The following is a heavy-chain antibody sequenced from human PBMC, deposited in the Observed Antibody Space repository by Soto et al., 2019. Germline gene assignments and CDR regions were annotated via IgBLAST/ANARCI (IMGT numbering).Heavy chain of an antibody. J-gene: IGHJ4*02. CDR2: VYYSGTT. CDR1: GGSVSAKTYY. Sequence: ETLSLTCSVSGGSVSAKTYYCICIRQAPGKRLEWIGYVYYSGTTNYNPSLKSRVTISVDLSKNRFSLRLSSVTTADTALYYCARTTAVPNTLRSRYFFDYWGQGTLVTVSS. V-gene: IGHV4-61*01. D-gene: IGHD4-17*01. CDR3: ARTTAVPNTLRSRYFFDY.